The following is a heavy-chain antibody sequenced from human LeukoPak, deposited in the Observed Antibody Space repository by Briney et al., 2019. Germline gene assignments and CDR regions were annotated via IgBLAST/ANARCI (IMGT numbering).Heavy chain of an antibody. CDR1: GLSFSTYT. CDR2: ISPGSTYT. V-gene: IGHV3-21*01. CDR3: ARAYDITSSFDY. J-gene: IGHJ4*02. Sequence: GGSLRLSCAASGLSFSTYTMNWVRQAPGKGLEWVSSISPGSTYTHYTDSVKGRFTISRDNARNSLFLQMNSLRAEDTAIYYCARAYDITSSFDYWGQGTLVTVSS. D-gene: IGHD3-22*01.